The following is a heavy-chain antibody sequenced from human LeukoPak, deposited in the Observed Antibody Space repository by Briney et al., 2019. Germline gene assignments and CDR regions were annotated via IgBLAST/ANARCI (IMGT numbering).Heavy chain of an antibody. Sequence: GGTLRLSCAASGFTFSTYGMSWVRQAPGKGLEWVSAISSSGGSTYYADSVKGRFTISRDNSKNTLYLQMHGLRAEDTAVYCCAKDAYDTSAYYNSWGQGTLVTVSS. V-gene: IGHV3-23*01. D-gene: IGHD3-22*01. J-gene: IGHJ4*02. CDR2: ISSSGGST. CDR1: GFTFSTYG. CDR3: AKDAYDTSAYYNS.